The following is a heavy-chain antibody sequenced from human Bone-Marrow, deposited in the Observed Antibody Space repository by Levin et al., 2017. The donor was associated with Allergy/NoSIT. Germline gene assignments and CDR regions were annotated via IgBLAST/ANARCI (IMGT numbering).Heavy chain of an antibody. Sequence: LSLTCAASGFTFSDYYMSWIRQAPGKGLEWVSYISNTGSTIYYADSVKGRFTISRDNAKNSLYLQMNSLRAEDTAVYYCARDLTTVTTYYFDSWGQGTLVTVSS. D-gene: IGHD4-17*01. CDR2: ISNTGSTI. J-gene: IGHJ4*02. CDR1: GFTFSDYY. V-gene: IGHV3-11*01. CDR3: ARDLTTVTTYYFDS.